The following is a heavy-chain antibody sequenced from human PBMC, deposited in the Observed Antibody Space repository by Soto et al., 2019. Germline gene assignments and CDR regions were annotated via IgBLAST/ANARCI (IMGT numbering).Heavy chain of an antibody. D-gene: IGHD3-10*01. Sequence: PSETLSLTCTVSGGSISSGDYYWSWIRQPPGKGLEWIGYIYYSGSTYYNSSLKSRVTISVDTSKNQFSLKLSSVTAADTAVYYCARGIWFGELLMGDYYYGMDVWGRGTTVTVSS. J-gene: IGHJ6*02. CDR2: IYYSGST. V-gene: IGHV4-30-4*01. CDR3: ARGIWFGELLMGDYYYGMDV. CDR1: GGSISSGDYY.